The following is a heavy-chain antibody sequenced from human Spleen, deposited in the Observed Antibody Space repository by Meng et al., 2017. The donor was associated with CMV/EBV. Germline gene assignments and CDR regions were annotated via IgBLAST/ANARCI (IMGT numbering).Heavy chain of an antibody. V-gene: IGHV3-30-3*01. J-gene: IGHJ4*02. Sequence: GESLKISCAASGFTFSNYAMSWVRQAPGKGLEWVAVISFEGSNKYYADSVKGRFTFSRDHSKNTLYVQMNSLRAEDTAVYYCAWGGYCSGGSCHPYFDYWGQGTLVTVSS. D-gene: IGHD2-15*01. CDR1: GFTFSNYA. CDR3: AWGGYCSGGSCHPYFDY. CDR2: ISFEGSNK.